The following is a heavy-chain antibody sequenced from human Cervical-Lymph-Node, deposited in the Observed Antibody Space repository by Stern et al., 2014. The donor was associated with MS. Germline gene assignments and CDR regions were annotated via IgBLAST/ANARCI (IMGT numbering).Heavy chain of an antibody. V-gene: IGHV1-69*01. CDR2: IIPIFGTA. CDR1: GGPFSSYA. Sequence: QVQLGQSGAEVKNPGSSGKASCKASGGPFSSYAISRARQAPGQGLEWMGWIIPIFGTANYAQKFQGRVTITADESTSTAYMELSSLRSEDTAVYYCARLIAARRDYWGQGTLVTVSS. D-gene: IGHD6-6*01. J-gene: IGHJ4*02. CDR3: ARLIAARRDY.